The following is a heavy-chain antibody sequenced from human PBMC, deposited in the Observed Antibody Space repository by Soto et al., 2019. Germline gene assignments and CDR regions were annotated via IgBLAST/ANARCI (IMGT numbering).Heavy chain of an antibody. J-gene: IGHJ5*02. D-gene: IGHD3-9*01. V-gene: IGHV1-18*04. CDR1: GYPFIKYG. CDR3: ATSFDTGFDP. Sequence: QLQLVQSAAEVKKPGASVRVPCKAYGYPFIKYGISWIRQAPEQGLEWMGWIKVDSGYTNYAQKFQGRVTMTADTSSDTAFMEPRSLRLDDTAVYFCATSFDTGFDPWGQGTLVSVSS. CDR2: IKVDSGYT.